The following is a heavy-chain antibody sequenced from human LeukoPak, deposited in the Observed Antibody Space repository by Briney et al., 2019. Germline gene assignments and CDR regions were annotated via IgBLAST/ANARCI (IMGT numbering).Heavy chain of an antibody. D-gene: IGHD3-16*02. V-gene: IGHV3-30-3*01. Sequence: GRSLRLSCAASGFTFSSYAMHWVRQAPGKGLEWVAVISYDGSNKYYADSVKGRFTIPRDNSKNTLYLQMNSLRAEDTAVYYCARGPYNRWPYMITFGGVIVYFDYWGQGTLVTVSS. CDR1: GFTFSSYA. J-gene: IGHJ4*02. CDR2: ISYDGSNK. CDR3: ARGPYNRWPYMITFGGVIVYFDY.